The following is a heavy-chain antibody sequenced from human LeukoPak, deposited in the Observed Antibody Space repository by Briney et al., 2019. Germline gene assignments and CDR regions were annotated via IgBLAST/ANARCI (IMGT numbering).Heavy chain of an antibody. CDR2: ISSSRSYI. V-gene: IGHV3-21*01. D-gene: IGHD5-18*01. Sequence: PGGALRLSCAASGLTFSSYSMNGVGQARGKGGEGGASISSSRSYIYYADSMKGGFTISRDNAKNSLYLQINSLRAEDTAVYYCARNPLQLWWGLSDQDYYFDYWGQGTLVTVSS. CDR1: GLTFSSYS. J-gene: IGHJ4*02. CDR3: ARNPLQLWWGLSDQDYYFDY.